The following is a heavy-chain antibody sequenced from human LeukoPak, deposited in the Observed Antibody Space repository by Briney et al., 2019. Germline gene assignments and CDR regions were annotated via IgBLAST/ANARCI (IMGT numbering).Heavy chain of an antibody. CDR3: ARGPIIDIAIIPAANNYYYMDV. D-gene: IGHD2-2*01. J-gene: IGHJ6*03. CDR2: MNPNSGNT. Sequence: ASVKVSCKASGYTFTSYDINWVRQATGQGLEWMGWMNPNSGNTGYAQKFQGRVTMTRNTSISTAYMELSSLRSEDTAVYYCARGPIIDIAIIPAANNYYYMDVWGKGTTVTVSS. CDR1: GYTFTSYD. V-gene: IGHV1-8*01.